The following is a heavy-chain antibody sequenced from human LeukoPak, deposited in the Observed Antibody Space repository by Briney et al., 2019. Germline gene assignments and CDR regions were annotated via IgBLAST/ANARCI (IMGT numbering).Heavy chain of an antibody. V-gene: IGHV4-31*03. Sequence: SSETLSLTCTVSGGSISSGGYYWSWIRQHPGKGLEWIGYIYYSGSTYYNPSLKSRVTISVDTSKNQFSLKLSSVTAADTAVYYCARHVNQNWLGYCSSTSCYLSGMDVWGQGTTVTVSS. J-gene: IGHJ6*02. CDR1: GGSISSGGYY. D-gene: IGHD2-2*01. CDR2: IYYSGST. CDR3: ARHVNQNWLGYCSSTSCYLSGMDV.